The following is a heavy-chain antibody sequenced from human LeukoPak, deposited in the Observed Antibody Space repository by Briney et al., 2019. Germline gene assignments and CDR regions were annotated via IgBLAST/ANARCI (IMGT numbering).Heavy chain of an antibody. CDR3: ARAPSYDSSGYRGNYYYYYGMDV. CDR1: GGSFSGYY. Sequence: SETLSLTCAVYGGSFSGYYWSWIRQPPGKGLEWIGEINHSGSTNYNPSLKSRVTISADTSKNQFSLKLSSVTAADTAVYYCARAPSYDSSGYRGNYYYYYGMDVWGQGTTVTVSS. CDR2: INHSGST. V-gene: IGHV4-34*01. J-gene: IGHJ6*02. D-gene: IGHD3-22*01.